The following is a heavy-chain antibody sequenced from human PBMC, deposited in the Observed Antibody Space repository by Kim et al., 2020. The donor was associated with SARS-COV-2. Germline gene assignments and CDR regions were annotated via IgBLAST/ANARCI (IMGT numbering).Heavy chain of an antibody. CDR2: STTTAGVT. D-gene: IGHD2-15*01. J-gene: IGHJ4*02. CDR1: GFTFSAFD. Sequence: GGSLRLSCAASGFTFSAFDMSWVRQAPGRGLEWVSCSTTTAGVTYYTDSVKGRFTVSRDNSKNTLYLQMDSLRVEDTALYFCTKHWWRPHDFWGQGTLVTVSS. V-gene: IGHV3-23*01. CDR3: TKHWWRPHDF.